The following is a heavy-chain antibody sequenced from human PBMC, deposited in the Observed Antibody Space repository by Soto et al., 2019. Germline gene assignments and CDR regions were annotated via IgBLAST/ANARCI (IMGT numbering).Heavy chain of an antibody. V-gene: IGHV3-23*01. J-gene: IGHJ4*02. D-gene: IGHD3-10*01. Sequence: GGSIILSCAASGFTFSSYAVSWVREAPGKGLEWVSAISGSGGSTYYADSVKGRFTISRDNSKNTLYLQMNSLRAEDTAVYYCAKELWFGEPYFDYWGQGTLVPVSS. CDR2: ISGSGGST. CDR1: GFTFSSYA. CDR3: AKELWFGEPYFDY.